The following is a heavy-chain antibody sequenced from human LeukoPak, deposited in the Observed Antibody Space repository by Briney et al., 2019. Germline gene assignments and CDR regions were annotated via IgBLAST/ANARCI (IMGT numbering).Heavy chain of an antibody. V-gene: IGHV1-18*01. CDR3: ARDLKRFLEWLLPDYYYYYMDV. CDR2: ISPYNGNT. CDR1: GYTFTSCG. Sequence: ASVKVSCKASGYTFTSCGISWVRQAPGQGLEWMGWISPYNGNTNYAQKLQGRVTMTTDTSTSTAYMELRSLRSDDTAVYYCARDLKRFLEWLLPDYYYYYMDVWGKGTTVTVSS. D-gene: IGHD3-3*01. J-gene: IGHJ6*03.